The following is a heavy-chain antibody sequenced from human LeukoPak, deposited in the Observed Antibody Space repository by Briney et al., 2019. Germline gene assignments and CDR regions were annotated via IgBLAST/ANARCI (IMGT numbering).Heavy chain of an antibody. V-gene: IGHV3-30*03. D-gene: IGHD3-10*01. CDR1: GFXFSSYG. J-gene: IGHJ4*02. Sequence: SLRLSCAASGFXFSSYGIHWVRQAPGKGLEWVAVLSYDGSNEYYADSVKGRFTISRDNSKNTLYLQMNSLRVEDTAVYYCAGSWFYRDYFEYWGQGTLVTVSS. CDR3: AGSWFYRDYFEY. CDR2: LSYDGSNE.